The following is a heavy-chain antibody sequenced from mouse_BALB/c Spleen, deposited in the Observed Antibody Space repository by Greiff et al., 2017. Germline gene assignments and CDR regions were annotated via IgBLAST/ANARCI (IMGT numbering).Heavy chain of an antibody. CDR3: ASSHRYDDWYFDV. CDR1: GFSLTSYG. Sequence: QVQLQQSGPGLVAPSQSLSITCTVSGFSLTSYGVHWVRQPPGKGLEWLGVIWAGGSTNYNSALMSRLSISKDNSKSQVFLKMNSLQTDDTAMYYCASSHRYDDWYFDVWGAGTTVTVSS. D-gene: IGHD2-14*01. CDR2: IWAGGST. J-gene: IGHJ1*01. V-gene: IGHV2-9*02.